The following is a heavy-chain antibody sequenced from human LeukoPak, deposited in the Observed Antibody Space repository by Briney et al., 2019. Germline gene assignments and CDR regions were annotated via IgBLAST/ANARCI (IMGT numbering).Heavy chain of an antibody. CDR3: ARGVNNAFDI. CDR1: RDSVSSNSVA. CDR2: TYYRSKWFN. Sequence: SQTLSLTCAISRDSVSSNSVAWNWIRQSPSRGLEWLGRTYYRSKWFNDYAVSVKGRIIINPDTSKDQFSLQLNSVTPEDTAVYYCARGVNNAFDIWGQGTMVTVSS. J-gene: IGHJ3*02. V-gene: IGHV6-1*01.